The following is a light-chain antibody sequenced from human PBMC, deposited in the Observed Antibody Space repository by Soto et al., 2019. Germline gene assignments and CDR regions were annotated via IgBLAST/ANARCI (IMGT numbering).Light chain of an antibody. V-gene: IGKV3-20*01. Sequence: EIVLTQSPDTLSLSPGKRATLSCRASQSVRSGRLAWYQQKPGQAPTLVIFDASNRASGVPVRFSGSGSGTDFTLTITRLEPEDFAVYYCQEYDDSPPITFGRGTRLEIK. J-gene: IGKJ5*01. CDR2: DAS. CDR3: QEYDDSPPIT. CDR1: QSVRSGR.